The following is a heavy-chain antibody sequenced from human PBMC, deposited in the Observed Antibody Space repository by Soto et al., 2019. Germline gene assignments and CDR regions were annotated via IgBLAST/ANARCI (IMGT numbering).Heavy chain of an antibody. CDR3: ARGNFDY. Sequence: QVQLQESGPGLVKPSGTLSLTCDVSGGSISSSNWWCWVRQSPEKGLEWIGEIHNSGSTNYNPSLKSRVTISIDRPNNQFSLKLSSVTAADTAVYYCARGNFDYWGQGTLVTVSS. J-gene: IGHJ4*02. V-gene: IGHV4-4*02. CDR1: GGSISSSNW. CDR2: IHNSGST.